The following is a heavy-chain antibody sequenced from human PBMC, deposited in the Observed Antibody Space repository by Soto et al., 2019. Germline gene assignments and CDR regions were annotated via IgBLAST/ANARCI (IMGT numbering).Heavy chain of an antibody. D-gene: IGHD6-13*01. J-gene: IGHJ4*02. V-gene: IGHV4-34*01. CDR2: IKHRGST. CDR1: GGSFSGYY. Sequence: QVQLQQWGAGLLKPSETLSLTCAVYGGSFSGYYWSWIRQPPGKGLEWIGEIKHRGSTNYNPSLKSRATISVDTSKNQYSQKLSSVTAADTAVYYCARLYGSRGPFDYWGQGTLVTVSS. CDR3: ARLYGSRGPFDY.